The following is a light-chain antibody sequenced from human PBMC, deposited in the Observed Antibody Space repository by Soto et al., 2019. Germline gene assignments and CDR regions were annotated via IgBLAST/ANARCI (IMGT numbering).Light chain of an antibody. V-gene: IGKV1-5*03. J-gene: IGKJ2*01. CDR1: QSISSW. Sequence: DIQMTQSPSTLSASVGDRVTITCRASQSISSWLAWYQQKPGKAPRLLIYKASSLKSGVPSRFSGSGSGTEFTLTISNLQSEDFATYYCQQYNSYWYTFGQGTKLEIK. CDR3: QQYNSYWYT. CDR2: KAS.